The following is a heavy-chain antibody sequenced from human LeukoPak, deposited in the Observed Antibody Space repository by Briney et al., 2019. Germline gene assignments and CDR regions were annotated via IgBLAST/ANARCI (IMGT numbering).Heavy chain of an antibody. D-gene: IGHD3-16*01. CDR2: INWNGGST. CDR3: ARDQGGGGTTGDALDI. V-gene: IGHV3-20*04. J-gene: IGHJ3*02. Sequence: GGSLRLSCAASGFTFDDYGMSWVRQAPGKGLEWVSGINWNGGSTGYADSVKGRFTISRDNAKNSLYLQMNSLRAEDTALYYCARDQGGGGTTGDALDIWGQGTMVTVSS. CDR1: GFTFDDYG.